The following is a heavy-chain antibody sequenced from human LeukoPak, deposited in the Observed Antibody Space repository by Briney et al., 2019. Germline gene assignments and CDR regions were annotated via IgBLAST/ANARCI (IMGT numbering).Heavy chain of an antibody. Sequence: ASVKVSCKASGYTFTGYYMHWVRQAPGQGLEWMGWINPNSGGTNYAQKFQGRVTMTRDTSISTAYMELSRLRSDDTAVYYCARDFVGAIYYYYYMDVWGKGTTVTVSS. CDR3: ARDFVGAIYYYYYMDV. CDR1: GYTFTGYY. CDR2: INPNSGGT. D-gene: IGHD1-26*01. J-gene: IGHJ6*03. V-gene: IGHV1-2*02.